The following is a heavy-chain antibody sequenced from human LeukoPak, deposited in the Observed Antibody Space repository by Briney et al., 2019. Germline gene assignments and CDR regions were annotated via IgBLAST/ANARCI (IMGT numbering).Heavy chain of an antibody. J-gene: IGHJ3*02. CDR3: ARGGGAAQDAFDI. CDR2: IYSGGST. V-gene: IGHV3-53*01. CDR1: GFSVSSNY. Sequence: PGGSLRLSCAASGFSVSSNYMSWVRQAPGKGLEWVSVIYSGGSTYYADSVKGRFTISRDNSKNTLYLQMNSLRAEDTAVYYCARGGGAAQDAFDIWGQGTMVTVSS. D-gene: IGHD2-15*01.